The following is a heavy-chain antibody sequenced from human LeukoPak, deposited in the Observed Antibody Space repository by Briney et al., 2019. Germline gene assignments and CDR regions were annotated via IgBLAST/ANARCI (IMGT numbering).Heavy chain of an antibody. Sequence: GGSLRLSCVGSGFTFSNNAMTWVRQAPGKGLEWVSGISGTGGDIYYADSVKGRFTISRDNSKNTLYQQKNCLRADDTAVYYCARRLGGNSGHFDYWGQGILVTVSS. V-gene: IGHV3-23*01. CDR2: ISGTGGDI. CDR3: ARRLGGNSGHFDY. J-gene: IGHJ4*02. CDR1: GFTFSNNA. D-gene: IGHD4-23*01.